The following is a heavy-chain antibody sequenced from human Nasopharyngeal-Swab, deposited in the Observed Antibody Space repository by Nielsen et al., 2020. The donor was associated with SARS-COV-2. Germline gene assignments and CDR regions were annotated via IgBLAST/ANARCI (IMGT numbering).Heavy chain of an antibody. CDR3: AREGIFGVVTGMDV. D-gene: IGHD3-3*01. CDR2: IWYDGSNK. J-gene: IGHJ6*03. CDR1: GFTLSSYG. Sequence: GESLKISCAASGFTLSSYGMHWVRQAPGKGLEWVAVIWYDGSNKYYADSVKGRFTISRDNSKNTLYLQMNSLRAEDTAVYYCAREGIFGVVTGMDVWGKGTTVTVSS. V-gene: IGHV3-33*01.